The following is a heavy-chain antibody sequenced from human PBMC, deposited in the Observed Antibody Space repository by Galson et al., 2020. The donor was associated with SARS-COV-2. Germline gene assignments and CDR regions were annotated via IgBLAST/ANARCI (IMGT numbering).Heavy chain of an antibody. D-gene: IGHD3-10*01. Sequence: GESLKISCAASGFTFSDYYMSWIRQAPGKGLEWVSYISSSGSTIYYADSVKGRFTISRDNAKNSLYLQMNSLRAEDTAVYYCAREPVLLWFGEHRAEHDAFDIWGQGTMVTVSS. V-gene: IGHV3-11*01. CDR3: AREPVLLWFGEHRAEHDAFDI. CDR1: GFTFSDYY. J-gene: IGHJ3*02. CDR2: ISSSGSTI.